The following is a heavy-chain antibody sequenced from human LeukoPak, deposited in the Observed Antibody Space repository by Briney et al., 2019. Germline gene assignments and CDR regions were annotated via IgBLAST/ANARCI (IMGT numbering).Heavy chain of an antibody. CDR2: IYYSGST. CDR1: GVSISSSSYY. J-gene: IGHJ3*02. Sequence: PSETLSLTCNVSGVSISSSSYYWGWIRQPPGEGLEWIGYIYYSGSTNYNPSLKSRVTISVDTSKNQFSLKLSSVTAADTAVYFCARGPYPYDSSGAFDIWGQGTMVTVSS. D-gene: IGHD3-22*01. V-gene: IGHV4-61*05. CDR3: ARGPYPYDSSGAFDI.